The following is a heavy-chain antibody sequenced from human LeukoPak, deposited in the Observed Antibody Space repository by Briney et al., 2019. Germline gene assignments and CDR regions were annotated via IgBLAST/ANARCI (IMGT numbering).Heavy chain of an antibody. V-gene: IGHV3-15*01. Sequence: GGSLRLSSAASGFTFTNAWMSWVRQAPGKGRGWVGRIKSKTNDETTDYAAPVKGRFTISRDDSKNTLYLQMNSLKTEDTAVYYCTAGTGYSDHDYWGQGTLVTVSS. CDR2: IKSKTNDETT. CDR1: GFTFTNAW. J-gene: IGHJ4*02. CDR3: TAGTGYSDHDY. D-gene: IGHD5-12*01.